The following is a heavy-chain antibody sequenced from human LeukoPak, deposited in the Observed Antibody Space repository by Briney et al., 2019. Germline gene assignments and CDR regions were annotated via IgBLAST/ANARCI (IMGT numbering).Heavy chain of an antibody. CDR3: ARDRGCTDTRCYLSMDV. V-gene: IGHV3-66*01. D-gene: IGHD2-2*01. Sequence: GGSLRLSCAASGFTVSSNYMNWVRQAPGKGLEWVSVSGGSTYYADSVRGRFTISRDKSKNTLYLQMNSLRAEDTAVYYCARDRGCTDTRCYLSMDVWGQGTTVTVSS. J-gene: IGHJ6*02. CDR2: SGGST. CDR1: GFTVSSNY.